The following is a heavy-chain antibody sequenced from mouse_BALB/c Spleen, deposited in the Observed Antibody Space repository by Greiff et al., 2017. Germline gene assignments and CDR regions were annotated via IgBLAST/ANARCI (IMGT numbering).Heavy chain of an antibody. CDR3: ARHKTSWFAY. CDR2: ISSGGGST. J-gene: IGHJ3*01. CDR1: GFAFSSYD. Sequence: EVQRVESGGGLVKPGGSLKLSCAASGFAFSSYDMSWVRQTPEKRLEWVAYISSGGGSTYYPDTVKGRFTISRDNAKNTLYLQMSSLKSEDTAMYYGARHKTSWFAYWGQGTLVTVSA. V-gene: IGHV5-12-1*01.